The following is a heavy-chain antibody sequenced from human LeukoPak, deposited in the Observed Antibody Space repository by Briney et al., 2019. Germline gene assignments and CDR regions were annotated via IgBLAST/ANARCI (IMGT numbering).Heavy chain of an antibody. CDR1: GGSFSGYY. CDR3: ARERYYYDSSGYYGRYFDY. Sequence: PSETLSLTCAVYGGSFSGYYWSWIRQPPGKGLEWTGEINHGGSTNYNPSLKSRVTISVDTSKNQFSLKLSSVTAADTAVYYCARERYYYDSSGYYGRYFDYWGQGTLVTVSS. CDR2: INHGGST. V-gene: IGHV4-34*01. J-gene: IGHJ4*02. D-gene: IGHD3-22*01.